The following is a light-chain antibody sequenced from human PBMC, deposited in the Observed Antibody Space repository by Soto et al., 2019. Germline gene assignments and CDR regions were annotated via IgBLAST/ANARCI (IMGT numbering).Light chain of an antibody. CDR2: EVT. V-gene: IGLV2-8*01. Sequence: QSALTQPPSASGSPGQSVTISCTGTSSDVGGYNYVSWYQQHPGKAPKLMIYEVTKRPSGVPDRFSGSQSGNTASLTVSGLQADVEADYYCSSYAGSNNLVFGGGTKLTVL. CDR1: SSDVGGYNY. CDR3: SSYAGSNNLV. J-gene: IGLJ2*01.